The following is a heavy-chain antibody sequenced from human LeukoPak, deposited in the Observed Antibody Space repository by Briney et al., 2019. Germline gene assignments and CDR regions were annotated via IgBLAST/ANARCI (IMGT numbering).Heavy chain of an antibody. D-gene: IGHD3-22*01. CDR3: ARDRYDCSGYYCISDY. CDR2: IRYDGSDK. Sequence: GGSLRLSCAASGFTFSSYGMHWVRQAPGKGLEWVTFIRYDGSDKYYADSLKGRFTISRDNAKNTLYLQLNSLRAEDTAVYYCARDRYDCSGYYCISDYWGQENLVSVSS. CDR1: GFTFSSYG. V-gene: IGHV3-30*02. J-gene: IGHJ4*02.